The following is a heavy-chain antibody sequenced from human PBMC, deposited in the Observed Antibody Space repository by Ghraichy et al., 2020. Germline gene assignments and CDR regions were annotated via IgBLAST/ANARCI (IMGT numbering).Heavy chain of an antibody. J-gene: IGHJ4*02. CDR1: GFTFSSYW. Sequence: GGSLRLSCAASGFTFSSYWMSWVRQAPGKGLEWVANIKQDGSEKYYVDSVKGRFTISRDNAKNSLYLQMNSLRAEDTAVYYCARMYYDFWSGYYPYYFDYWGQGTLVTVSS. D-gene: IGHD3-3*01. CDR3: ARMYYDFWSGYYPYYFDY. CDR2: IKQDGSEK. V-gene: IGHV3-7*01.